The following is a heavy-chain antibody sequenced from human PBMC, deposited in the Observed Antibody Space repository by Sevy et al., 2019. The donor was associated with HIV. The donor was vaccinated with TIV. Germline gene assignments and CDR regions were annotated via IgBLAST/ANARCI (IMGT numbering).Heavy chain of an antibody. CDR2: FDPEDGER. CDR3: AITREDYSDNSGYFDY. J-gene: IGHJ4*02. D-gene: IGHD3-22*01. V-gene: IGHV1-24*01. Sequence: ASVKVSCKIPGYTLTQFSMHWVRQAPGKGLEWMGTFDPEDGERIYAQKFQRRVTMTEDTSTDTAYMELSSLRSEDTAVYYCAITREDYSDNSGYFDYWGQGTLVTVSS. CDR1: GYTLTQFS.